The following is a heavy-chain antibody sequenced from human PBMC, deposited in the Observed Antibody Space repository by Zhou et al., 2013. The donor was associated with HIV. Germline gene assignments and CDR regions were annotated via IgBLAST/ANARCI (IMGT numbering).Heavy chain of an antibody. D-gene: IGHD3-22*01. J-gene: IGHJ4*02. CDR3: ARTTLYDRTGSYYGFDY. V-gene: IGHV1-46*02. CDR2: INPISRGT. Sequence: QVQLIQSGAEVKEPGTSVMVSCKTSGYNFNGYYIHWVRQAPGQGLEWMGMINPISRGTVYAQKFQGRVTMTGDTSTTTVYMEMSSLRSEDTAMYYCARTTLYDRTGSYYGFDYWGQGTLVTVSS. CDR1: GYNFNGYY.